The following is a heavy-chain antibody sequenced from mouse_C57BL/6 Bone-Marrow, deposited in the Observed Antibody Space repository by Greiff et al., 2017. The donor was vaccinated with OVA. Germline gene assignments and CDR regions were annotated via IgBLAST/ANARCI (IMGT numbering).Heavy chain of an antibody. CDR1: GFSLTSYG. CDR2: IWSGGST. D-gene: IGHD1-1*01. J-gene: IGHJ4*01. V-gene: IGHV2-2*01. Sequence: QVQLKQSGPGLVQPSQRLSITCTVSGFSLTSYGVHWVRQSPGKGLEWLGVIWSGGSTDYNAAFISRLSISKDNSKSQVFFKMNSLQADDTAIYYCARGTTVVDYYAMDYWGQGTSVTVSS. CDR3: ARGTTVVDYYAMDY.